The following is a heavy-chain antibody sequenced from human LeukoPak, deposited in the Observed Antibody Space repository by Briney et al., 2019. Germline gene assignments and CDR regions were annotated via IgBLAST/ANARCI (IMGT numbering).Heavy chain of an antibody. V-gene: IGHV4-39*07. CDR2: IYYSRST. CDR1: GGSISSISYY. D-gene: IGHD3-10*01. CDR3: ARDGDGKVPYYYYMDV. J-gene: IGHJ6*03. Sequence: TLSLTCTVSGGSISSISYYWGWIRQPPGKGLEWITRIYYSRSTYYNPPLKGRVTISVDTSKNQSSLELSSVAAADTAVYYCARDGDGKVPYYYYMDVWGKGTTVTVSS.